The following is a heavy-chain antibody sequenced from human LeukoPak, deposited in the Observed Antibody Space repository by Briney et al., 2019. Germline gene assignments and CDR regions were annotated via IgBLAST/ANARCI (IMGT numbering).Heavy chain of an antibody. CDR1: GFTFSRYA. CDR2: ISYDGSNK. CDR3: ARDSYSSGWYGLGDY. Sequence: PGGSLRLSCAASGFTFSRYAMSWVRQAPGKGLEWVAVISYDGSNKYYADSVKGRFTISRDNSKNTLYLQMNSLRAEDTAVYYCARDSYSSGWYGLGDYWGQGTLVTVSS. D-gene: IGHD6-19*01. V-gene: IGHV3-30*04. J-gene: IGHJ4*02.